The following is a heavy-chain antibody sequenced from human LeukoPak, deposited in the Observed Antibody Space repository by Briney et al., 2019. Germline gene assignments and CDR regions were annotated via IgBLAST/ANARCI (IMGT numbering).Heavy chain of an antibody. D-gene: IGHD6-13*01. CDR1: GGSFSGYY. CDR2: INHSGST. J-gene: IGHJ4*02. V-gene: IGHV4-34*01. CDR3: AKATYSSSRNLYFDY. Sequence: SETLSLTCAVYGGSFSGYYWSWIRQPPGKGLEWIGEINHSGSTNYNPSLKSRVTISVDTSKNQFSLKLSSVTAADTAVYYCAKATYSSSRNLYFDYWGQGTLVTVSS.